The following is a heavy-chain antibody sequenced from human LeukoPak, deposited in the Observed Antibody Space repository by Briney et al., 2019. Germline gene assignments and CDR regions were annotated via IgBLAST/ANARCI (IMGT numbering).Heavy chain of an antibody. J-gene: IGHJ5*02. CDR2: IYPGDSDT. V-gene: IGHV5-51*01. Sequence: GESLKISCKGSGYSFTSYWIGWVRQMPGKGLEWMGIIYPGDSDTRYSPSFQGQVTISADKSISTAYLQWSSLKASDTATYYCARNGGYDFWSGYPYNWFDPWGQGTLVTVSS. CDR1: GYSFTSYW. CDR3: ARNGGYDFWSGYPYNWFDP. D-gene: IGHD3-3*01.